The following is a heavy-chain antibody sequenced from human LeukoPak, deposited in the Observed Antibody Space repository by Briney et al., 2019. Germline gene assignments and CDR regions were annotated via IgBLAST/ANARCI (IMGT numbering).Heavy chain of an antibody. CDR3: ARSPPVDQKYYDILTGTDAFDI. Sequence: GESLKISCKGSGYSFTSYWIGWVRQMPGKGLEWMGIIYSGDSDTRYSPSFQGQVTISADKSISTAYLQWSSLKASDTAMYYCARSPPVDQKYYDILTGTDAFDIWGQGTMVTVSS. CDR1: GYSFTSYW. J-gene: IGHJ3*02. CDR2: IYSGDSDT. D-gene: IGHD3-9*01. V-gene: IGHV5-51*01.